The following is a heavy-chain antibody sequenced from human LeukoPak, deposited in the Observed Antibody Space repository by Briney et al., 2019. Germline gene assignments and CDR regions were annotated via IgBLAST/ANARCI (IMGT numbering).Heavy chain of an antibody. J-gene: IGHJ3*02. CDR1: GGSISSSSYY. D-gene: IGHD6-6*01. CDR3: ARHGLEYSSSWGSHAFDI. CDR2: IYYSGRT. V-gene: IGHV4-39*01. Sequence: SETLSLTCTVSGGSISSSSYYWGWIRQPPGKGLEWIGSIYYSGRTYYNPSLKSQVTISVDTSKNQFSLKLSSVTAADTAVYYCARHGLEYSSSWGSHAFDIWGQGTMVTVSS.